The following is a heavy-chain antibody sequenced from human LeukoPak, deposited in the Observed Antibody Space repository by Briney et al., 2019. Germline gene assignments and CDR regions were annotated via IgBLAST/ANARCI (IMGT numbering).Heavy chain of an antibody. Sequence: PGGSLRLSCVASGFTFSSHCMTWVRQAPGKGLEWLSYISSSSNSINYADSVRGRFTISRDNAKNSLYLQMDSLRAEDTAVYYCARGPACSAWLLYYWGQGTLVTVSS. CDR3: ARGPACSAWLLYY. CDR1: GFTFSSHC. CDR2: ISSSSNSI. J-gene: IGHJ4*02. V-gene: IGHV3-48*01. D-gene: IGHD6-19*01.